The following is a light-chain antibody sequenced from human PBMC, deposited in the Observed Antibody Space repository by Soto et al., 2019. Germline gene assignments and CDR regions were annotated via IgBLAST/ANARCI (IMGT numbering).Light chain of an antibody. CDR3: SSYTSRTTVV. J-gene: IGLJ2*01. V-gene: IGLV2-14*01. CDR1: SSDVGDYKY. CDR2: DVS. Sequence: QSALTQPASVSGSPGQSITISCTGPSSDVGDYKYVSWYQQHPGKAPKLMIYDVSSRPSGVSNRFSGSKSGNTASLTISGLQAEDEADYYCSSYTSRTTVVFGGETKLTVL.